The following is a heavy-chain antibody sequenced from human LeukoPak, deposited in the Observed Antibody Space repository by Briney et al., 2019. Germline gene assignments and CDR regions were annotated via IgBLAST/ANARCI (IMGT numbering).Heavy chain of an antibody. CDR1: GYTFTGYY. Sequence: ASVKVSCKASGYTFTGYYMHWVRQAPGQGREWMGWINPNSGGTNYAQKFQGRVTMTRDTSISTAYMELSRLRSDDTAVYYCARGGDYDILTAPPDYWGQGTLVTVSS. CDR3: ARGGDYDILTAPPDY. D-gene: IGHD3-9*01. CDR2: INPNSGGT. V-gene: IGHV1-2*02. J-gene: IGHJ4*02.